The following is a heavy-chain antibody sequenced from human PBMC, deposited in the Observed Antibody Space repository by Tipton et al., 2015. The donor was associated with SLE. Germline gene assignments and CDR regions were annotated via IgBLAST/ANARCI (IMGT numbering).Heavy chain of an antibody. CDR1: GFTLSDNP. J-gene: IGHJ4*02. D-gene: IGHD6-6*01. V-gene: IGHV3-30*04. CDR3: VREGGSSSRAGCFDD. CDR2: IRNDGGWT. Sequence: SLRLSCAASGFTLSDNPMHWVRQAPGKGLEWVGVIRNDGGWTSYAASVKGRLTISRDNPKNTLFLQMDSLRDEDTALYYCVREGGSSSRAGCFDDGGLGTLVTVSS.